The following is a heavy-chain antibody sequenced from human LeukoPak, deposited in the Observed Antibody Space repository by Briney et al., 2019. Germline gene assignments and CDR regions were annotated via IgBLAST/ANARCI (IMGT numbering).Heavy chain of an antibody. J-gene: IGHJ6*02. Sequence: GGSLRLSCAASGFIFSSYWMSWVRQAPGKGLEWVANIKQDGSEKYYVDSVKGRFTISRDNAKNSLYLQMNSLRAEDTAVYYCARDNGMVRGVNVGYYYYYGMDVWGQGTTVTVSS. D-gene: IGHD3-10*01. V-gene: IGHV3-7*01. CDR3: ARDNGMVRGVNVGYYYYYGMDV. CDR2: IKQDGSEK. CDR1: GFIFSSYW.